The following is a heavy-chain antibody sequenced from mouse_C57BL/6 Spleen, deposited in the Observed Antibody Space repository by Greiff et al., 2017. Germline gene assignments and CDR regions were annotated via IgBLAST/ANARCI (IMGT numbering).Heavy chain of an antibody. D-gene: IGHD1-1*01. CDR3: ARSPDYYGSSYPFAY. V-gene: IGHV1-64*01. J-gene: IGHJ3*01. Sequence: QVQLQQSGAELVKPGASVKLSCKASGYTFTSYWMHWVKQRPGQGLEWIGMIHPNSGSTNYNEKFKSKATLTVDKSSSTAYMQLSSLTSEDSAVYYCARSPDYYGSSYPFAYWGQGTLVTVAA. CDR2: IHPNSGST. CDR1: GYTFTSYW.